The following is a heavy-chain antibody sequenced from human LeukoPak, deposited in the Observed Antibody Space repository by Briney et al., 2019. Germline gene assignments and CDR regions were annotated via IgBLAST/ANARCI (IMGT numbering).Heavy chain of an antibody. J-gene: IGHJ4*02. D-gene: IGHD2-15*01. CDR3: ARDRWWLDY. CDR2: IYYSGST. Sequence: SETLSLTCTVSGGSISSYYWSWIRQPPGKGLEWIGYIYYSGSTNYNPSLKSRVTISVDTSKNQFSLKLSSVTAADTAVYYCARDRWWLDYWGRGTLVTVSS. CDR1: GGSISSYY. V-gene: IGHV4-59*01.